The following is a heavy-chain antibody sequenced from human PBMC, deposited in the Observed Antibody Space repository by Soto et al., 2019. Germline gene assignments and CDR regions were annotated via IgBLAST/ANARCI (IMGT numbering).Heavy chain of an antibody. D-gene: IGHD3-10*01. CDR1: GFTFSSYG. Sequence: QVQLVESGGGVVQPGSSLRLSCAASGFTFSSYGMHWVRQAPGKGLEWVAVISYDGSNKYYADSVKGRFTISRDNSNNPLYLQMNSLRAEDTAVYYCAKANAADYYGSGKHRQPIDYGGQGTLVTVSA. J-gene: IGHJ4*02. CDR3: AKANAADYYGSGKHRQPIDY. CDR2: ISYDGSNK. V-gene: IGHV3-30*18.